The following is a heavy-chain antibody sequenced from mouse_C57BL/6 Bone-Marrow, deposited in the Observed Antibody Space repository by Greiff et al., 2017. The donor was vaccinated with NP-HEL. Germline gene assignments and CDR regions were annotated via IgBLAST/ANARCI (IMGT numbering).Heavy chain of an antibody. CDR1: GYTFTSYW. CDR3: ARVGYLYYYAMDY. J-gene: IGHJ4*01. Sequence: QVQLQQPGAELVKPGASVKSSCKASGYTFTSYWMHWVKQRPGQGLEWIGMIHPNSGSTNYNEKFKSKATLTVDKSSSTAYMQLSSLTSEDSAVYYCARVGYLYYYAMDYWGQGTSVTVSS. CDR2: IHPNSGST. D-gene: IGHD3-2*02. V-gene: IGHV1-64*01.